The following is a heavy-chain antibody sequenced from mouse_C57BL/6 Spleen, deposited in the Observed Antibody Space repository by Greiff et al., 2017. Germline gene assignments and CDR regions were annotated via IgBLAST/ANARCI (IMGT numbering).Heavy chain of an antibody. Sequence: EVKLVESGGGLVQPGGSLSLSCAASGFTFTDYYMSWVRQPPGKALEWLGFIRNKANGYTTEYSASVKGRFTISRDNSQSILYLQMNALRAEDSATYYCARYKDGTGGYYFDYWGQGTTLTVSS. J-gene: IGHJ2*01. CDR2: IRNKANGYTT. D-gene: IGHD4-1*01. V-gene: IGHV7-3*01. CDR3: ARYKDGTGGYYFDY. CDR1: GFTFTDYY.